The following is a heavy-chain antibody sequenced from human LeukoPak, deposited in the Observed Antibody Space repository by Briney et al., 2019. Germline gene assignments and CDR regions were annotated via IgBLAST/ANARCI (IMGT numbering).Heavy chain of an antibody. D-gene: IGHD3-3*01. Sequence: PSETLSLTCAVYGGSFSGYYWSWIRQPPGKGLEWIGSIYYSGSTYYNPSLKSRVTISVDTSKNQFSLKLSSVTAADTAVYYCAIRSIFGVVNWGQGTLVSVSS. CDR2: IYYSGST. CDR3: AIRSIFGVVN. CDR1: GGSFSGYY. J-gene: IGHJ4*02. V-gene: IGHV4-34*01.